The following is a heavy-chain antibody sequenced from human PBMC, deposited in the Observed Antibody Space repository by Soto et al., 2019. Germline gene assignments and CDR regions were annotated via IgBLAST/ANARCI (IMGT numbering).Heavy chain of an antibody. CDR3: ARGKGMEENYYYYGMDV. J-gene: IGHJ6*02. CDR2: INGGNGNT. CDR1: GYSFSTHS. V-gene: IGHV1-3*01. Sequence: ASVKVSCKASGYSFSTHSIHWVRQGPGQGLEWMGWINGGNGNTKYSQKFRDRVTITRDASASTGYMELSSLRSEDTAVYYCARGKGMEENYYYYGMDVWGQGPPVTVSS. D-gene: IGHD1-1*01.